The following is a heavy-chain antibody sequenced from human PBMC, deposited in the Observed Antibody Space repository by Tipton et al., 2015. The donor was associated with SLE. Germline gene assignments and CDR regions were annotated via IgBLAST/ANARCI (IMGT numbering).Heavy chain of an antibody. J-gene: IGHJ4*02. D-gene: IGHD3-3*01. CDR1: GGSISSGPYY. CDR3: ARDFWSGYGSFDS. CDR2: IYASGTT. Sequence: TLSLTCTVSGGSISSGPYYWSWIRQPAGKGLEWIGLIYASGTTNYNPSLKSRVTISVDTSKNQFSLKLSSVTAADTAVYYCARDFWSGYGSFDSWGQGTLVTVSP. V-gene: IGHV4-61*02.